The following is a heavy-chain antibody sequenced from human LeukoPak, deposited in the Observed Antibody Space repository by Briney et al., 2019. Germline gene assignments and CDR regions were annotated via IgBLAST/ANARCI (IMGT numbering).Heavy chain of an antibody. D-gene: IGHD2/OR15-2a*01. CDR1: GVSFSDYY. CDR3: ARGLTSMPPGGY. J-gene: IGHJ4*02. Sequence: PSETLSPTCAVYGVSFSDYYWSWIRQPPGKGLEWIGEINHSGSTNYNPSLKSRVTILVDTSKNQFSLKLSSVTAADTAVYYCARGLTSMPPGGYWGQGTLVTVSS. CDR2: INHSGST. V-gene: IGHV4-34*01.